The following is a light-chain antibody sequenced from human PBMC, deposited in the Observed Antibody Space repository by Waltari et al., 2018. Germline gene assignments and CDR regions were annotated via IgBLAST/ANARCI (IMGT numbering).Light chain of an antibody. CDR1: QSVSTN. J-gene: IGKJ3*01. V-gene: IGKV3-15*01. Sequence: EIVMTQSPATLSVSPGASATLSCRASQSVSTNLAWYQQKPGQAPRLLIYAASTRATGIPARFSGSGSGTEFTLTISSLQSEDFAVYHCQQYYNWPPAFTFGPGTRVDIK. CDR3: QQYYNWPPAFT. CDR2: AAS.